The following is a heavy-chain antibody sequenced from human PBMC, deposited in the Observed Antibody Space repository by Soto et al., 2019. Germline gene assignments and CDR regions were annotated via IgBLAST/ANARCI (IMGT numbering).Heavy chain of an antibody. Sequence: PSQTLSLTCAISGDSVSSNSAAWNWIRQSPSRGLEWLGRTYYRSKWYNDYAVCVKSRITLNPDTSKNQSSLQLNSVTPEDTAVYYCARDCTNGVCYPSYHYGMDVWGQGTTVTVSS. D-gene: IGHD2-8*01. V-gene: IGHV6-1*01. CDR3: ARDCTNGVCYPSYHYGMDV. CDR2: TYYRSKWYN. CDR1: GDSVSSNSAA. J-gene: IGHJ6*02.